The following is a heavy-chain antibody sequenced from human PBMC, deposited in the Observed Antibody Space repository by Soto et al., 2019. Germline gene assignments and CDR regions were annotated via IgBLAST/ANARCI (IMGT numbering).Heavy chain of an antibody. CDR2: LIPIFGTA. J-gene: IGHJ4*02. CDR3: ACPSCIAARASDY. CDR1: GGTFSSYA. Sequence: VQLVQSGAEVTKPGSSVKVSCKASGGTFSSYAISWVRQAPGQGLEWLGGLIPIFGTANSAQTFQRRVTITADESTRTAYMELCRLISEDTAVYYCACPSCIAARASDYWGQGTLVTVSS. V-gene: IGHV1-69*01. D-gene: IGHD6-13*01.